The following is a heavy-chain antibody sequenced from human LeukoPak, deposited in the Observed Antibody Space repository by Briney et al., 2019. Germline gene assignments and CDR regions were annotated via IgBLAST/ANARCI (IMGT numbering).Heavy chain of an antibody. V-gene: IGHV3-23*01. CDR3: AKWGFTYGPGYFDY. CDR1: GFTFTRYA. CDR2: ITGSGAYT. D-gene: IGHD3-10*01. Sequence: QTGGSLRLSCAASGFTFTRYAMSWVRQAPGKGLEWVATITGSGAYTYYADFVKGRFTISRDNSKETLYLQMDSLRAEDMALYYCAKWGFTYGPGYFDYWGQGTLVTVSS. J-gene: IGHJ4*02.